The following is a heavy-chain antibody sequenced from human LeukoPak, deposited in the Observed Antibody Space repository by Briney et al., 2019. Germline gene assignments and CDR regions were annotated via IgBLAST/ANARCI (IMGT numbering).Heavy chain of an antibody. CDR1: GGSISSGDYY. J-gene: IGHJ6*02. CDR3: ARDLHWRAYYYGMDV. CDR2: IYYSGST. D-gene: IGHD1-1*01. Sequence: PSETLSLTCTVSGGSISSGDYYWSWIRQPPGKGLEWIGYIYYSGSTYYNPSLKSRVTISVDTSKNQFSLKLSSVTAADTAVYYCARDLHWRAYYYGMDVWGQGTTVTVSS. V-gene: IGHV4-30-4*01.